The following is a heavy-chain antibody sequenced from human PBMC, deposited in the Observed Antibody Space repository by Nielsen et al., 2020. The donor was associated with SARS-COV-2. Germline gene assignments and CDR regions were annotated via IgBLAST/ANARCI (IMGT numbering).Heavy chain of an antibody. Sequence: GESLKISCAASGFTFSSYAMHWVRQAPGKGLEWVAVVSYDGSNKYYADSVKGRFTISRDNSKNTLYLQMNSLRAEDTAVYYCAKDMITFGGVIAQYPDYWGQGTLVTVSS. J-gene: IGHJ4*02. CDR3: AKDMITFGGVIAQYPDY. CDR1: GFTFSSYA. V-gene: IGHV3-30*18. D-gene: IGHD3-16*02. CDR2: VSYDGSNK.